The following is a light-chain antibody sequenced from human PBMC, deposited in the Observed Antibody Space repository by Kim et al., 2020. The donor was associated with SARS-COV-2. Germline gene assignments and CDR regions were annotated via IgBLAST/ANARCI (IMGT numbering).Light chain of an antibody. CDR1: QSVTNNF. J-gene: IGKJ1*01. CDR3: QQYSSSLQT. V-gene: IGKV3-20*01. CDR2: GAS. Sequence: EIVLTQSPDTLSLSPGERATLSCRATQSVTNNFLAWYQQKRGQAPSLLIYGASRRATGIQDRFSGSGSGTDFTLTISRLEPEDFAVYYCQQYSSSLQTFGQGTEVDIK.